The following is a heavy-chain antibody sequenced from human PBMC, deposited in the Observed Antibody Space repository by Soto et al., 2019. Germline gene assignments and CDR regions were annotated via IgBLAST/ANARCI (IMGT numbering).Heavy chain of an antibody. J-gene: IGHJ6*04. D-gene: IGHD6-13*01. V-gene: IGHV3-64*01. CDR2: ISNNGAHT. CDR1: GFTFSNYE. Sequence: EAQLVESGGGLVQPGGSLRLSCAASGFTFSNYEMHWVRQAPGKGLEYVSGISNNGAHTDYAKSVKGRFTLSRDNAENTVYAQMGSQPDDHMALYYCARREYGSRWPNVETHVWGKGTTVTVSS. CDR3: ARREYGSRWPNVETHV.